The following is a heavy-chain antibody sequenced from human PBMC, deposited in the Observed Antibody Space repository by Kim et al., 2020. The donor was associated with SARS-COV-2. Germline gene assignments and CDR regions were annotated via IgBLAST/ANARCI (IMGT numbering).Heavy chain of an antibody. V-gene: IGHV4-34*01. CDR2: INHSGST. Sequence: SETLSLTCAVYGGSFSGYYWSWIRQPPGKGLEWIGEINHSGSTNYNPSLKSRVTISVDTSKNQFSLKLSSVTAADTAVYYCARAHCSSTSCQSGFDPWGQGTLVTDSS. D-gene: IGHD2-2*01. CDR3: ARAHCSSTSCQSGFDP. CDR1: GGSFSGYY. J-gene: IGHJ5*02.